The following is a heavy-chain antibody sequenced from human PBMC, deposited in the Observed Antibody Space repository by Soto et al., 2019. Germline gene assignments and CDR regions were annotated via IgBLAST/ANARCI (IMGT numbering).Heavy chain of an antibody. J-gene: IGHJ4*02. Sequence: GESLKISCTGSGYNFNTYWIGWVRQMPGKGLEWMGIIYPGDFDTRYSQSFEGHFTMSVDKSINTAYLQWSSLETSDTAMYYCARLLGYSYGYQEFFGYWGQGTPVTVSS. CDR3: ARLLGYSYGYQEFFGY. D-gene: IGHD5-18*01. V-gene: IGHV5-51*01. CDR2: IYPGDFDT. CDR1: GYNFNTYW.